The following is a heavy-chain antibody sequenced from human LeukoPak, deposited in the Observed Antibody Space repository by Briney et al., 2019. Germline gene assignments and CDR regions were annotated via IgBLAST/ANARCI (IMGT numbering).Heavy chain of an antibody. V-gene: IGHV3-30*18. CDR2: ISYDGSNK. CDR1: GFTFSSYG. J-gene: IGHJ4*02. Sequence: GGSLRLSCAASGFTFSSYGMHWVRQAPGKGLEWVAVISYDGSNKYYADSVKGRFTISRDNSKNTLYLQMNSLRAEDTALYYCAKDSRQLRYFDWPYFDYWGQGTLVTVSS. CDR3: AKDSRQLRYFDWPYFDY. D-gene: IGHD3-9*01.